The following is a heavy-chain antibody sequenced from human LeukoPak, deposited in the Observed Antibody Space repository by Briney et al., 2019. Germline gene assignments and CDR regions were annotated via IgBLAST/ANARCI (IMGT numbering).Heavy chain of an antibody. CDR3: ARDTVLGELLTPYFDY. D-gene: IGHD3-10*01. V-gene: IGHV3-13*01. J-gene: IGHJ4*02. Sequence: GGSLRLSCAASGFTFSSYDMHWVRQATGKGLEWVSAIGTAGDTYYPGSVKGRFTISRDNAKNSLYLQMNSLRAEDTAVYYCARDTVLGELLTPYFDYWGQGTLVTVSS. CDR2: IGTAGDT. CDR1: GFTFSSYD.